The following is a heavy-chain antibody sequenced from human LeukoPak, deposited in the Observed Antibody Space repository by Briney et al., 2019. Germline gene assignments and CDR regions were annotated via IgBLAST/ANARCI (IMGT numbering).Heavy chain of an antibody. J-gene: IGHJ4*02. CDR1: GFTFSTYS. CDR2: IDSSSSYI. CDR3: AREGAKRGYSGYDAMY. V-gene: IGHV3-21*06. D-gene: IGHD5-12*01. Sequence: GGSLRLSCAASGFTFSTYSLTWVRQAPGKGLEWGSSIDSSSSYIHYADSVKGRFTISRDNAKNSMYLEMNSLRAEDTAVYYCAREGAKRGYSGYDAMYWGQGTLVIVSS.